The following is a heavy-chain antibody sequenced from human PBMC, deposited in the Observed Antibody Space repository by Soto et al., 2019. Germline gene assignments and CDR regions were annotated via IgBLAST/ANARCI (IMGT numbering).Heavy chain of an antibody. CDR2: INGDGRTS. J-gene: IGHJ6*02. CDR3: AKGVLSFHYGMEV. D-gene: IGHD3-10*01. Sequence: GGSLRLSCAASGFISRSYWMHWVRQVPGKGLVWVSRINGDGRTSSYADSVKGRFAISRDFSDNTVYLQMNNLRVDDTAVYFCAKGVLSFHYGMEVWGQGTTVTVSS. CDR1: GFISRSYW. V-gene: IGHV3-74*03.